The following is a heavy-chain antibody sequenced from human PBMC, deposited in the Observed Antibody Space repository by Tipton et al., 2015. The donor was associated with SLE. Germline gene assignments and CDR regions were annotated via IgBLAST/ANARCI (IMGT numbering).Heavy chain of an antibody. D-gene: IGHD2-15*01. V-gene: IGHV4-61*02. CDR2: IYTSGST. CDR3: ARVRSDIVVVVAATYAFDI. CDR1: GGSISSGSYY. J-gene: IGHJ3*02. Sequence: TLSLTCTVSGGSISSGSYYWSWIRQPAGKGLEWIGRIYTSGSTNYNPSLKSRVTISVDTSKNQFSLKLSSVTAADTAVYYCARVRSDIVVVVAATYAFDIWGQGTMVTVSS.